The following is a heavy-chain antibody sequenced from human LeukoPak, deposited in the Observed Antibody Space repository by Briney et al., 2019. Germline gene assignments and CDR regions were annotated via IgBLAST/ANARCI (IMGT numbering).Heavy chain of an antibody. Sequence: SETLSLTCTVSGGSISSYYWSWIRQPAGKGLEWIGRIYTSGSTNYNPSLKSRVTMSVDTSKNQFSLKLSSVTAADTAVYYCARDLIRFLGVVVTEGAFDIWGQGTMVTVSS. CDR3: ARDLIRFLGVVVTEGAFDI. D-gene: IGHD3-3*01. CDR1: GGSISSYY. J-gene: IGHJ3*02. CDR2: IYTSGST. V-gene: IGHV4-4*07.